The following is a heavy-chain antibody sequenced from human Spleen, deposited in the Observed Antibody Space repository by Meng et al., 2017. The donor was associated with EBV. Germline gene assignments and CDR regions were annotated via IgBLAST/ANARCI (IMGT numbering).Heavy chain of an antibody. J-gene: IGHJ5*02. CDR1: GGSFSGYY. CDR3: ARFDYGSYWFDP. D-gene: IGHD3-16*01. CDR2: INHSGST. V-gene: IGHV4-34*01. Sequence: QVQLPQWGAGLLKPSEILSLTCAVYGGSFSGYYWSWIRQPPGKGLEWIGEINHSGSTNYNPSLKSRVTISVDTSKNQFSLKLSSVTAADTAVYYCARFDYGSYWFDPWGQGTLVTVSS.